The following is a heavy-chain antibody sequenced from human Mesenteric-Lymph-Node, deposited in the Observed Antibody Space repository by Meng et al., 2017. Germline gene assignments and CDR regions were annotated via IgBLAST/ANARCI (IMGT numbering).Heavy chain of an antibody. D-gene: IGHD3-16*02. V-gene: IGHV1-69*05. CDR3: ARVSYDYVWGSYRYRGCYFDY. CDR1: GGTFSSYA. Sequence: SVKVSCKASGGTFSSYAISWVRQAPGQGLEWMGGIIPIFGTANYAQKFQGRVTITTDESTSTAYMELSRLRSEDTAVYYCARVSYDYVWGSYRYRGCYFDYWGQGTLVTVSS. CDR2: IIPIFGTA. J-gene: IGHJ4*02.